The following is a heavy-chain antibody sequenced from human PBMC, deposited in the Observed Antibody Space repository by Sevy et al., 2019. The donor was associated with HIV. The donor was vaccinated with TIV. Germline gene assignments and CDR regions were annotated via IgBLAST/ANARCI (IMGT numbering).Heavy chain of an antibody. CDR3: ARDDFWSGYYLYYGMDV. J-gene: IGHJ6*02. Sequence: ASVKVSCKASGYTFTGYYMHWVRQAPGQGLEWMGWINPNSGGTKYEQKFQGRVTMTRDTSISTAYMELSRLRSDDTAVYYCARDDFWSGYYLYYGMDVWGQGTTVTVSS. CDR1: GYTFTGYY. CDR2: INPNSGGT. V-gene: IGHV1-2*02. D-gene: IGHD3-3*01.